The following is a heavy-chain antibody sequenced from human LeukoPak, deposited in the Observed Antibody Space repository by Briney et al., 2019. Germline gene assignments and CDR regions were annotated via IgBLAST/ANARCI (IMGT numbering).Heavy chain of an antibody. J-gene: IGHJ4*02. D-gene: IGHD6-19*01. CDR1: GGTFSSYA. CDR3: ARDKAVAGTGYFDY. Sequence: ASVKVSCKASGGTFSSYAISWVRQAPGQGLEWMGRIIPILGIANYAQKFQGRVTITADKSTSTAYMELSSLRFEDTAVYYCARDKAVAGTGYFDYWGQGTLVTVSS. CDR2: IIPILGIA. V-gene: IGHV1-69*04.